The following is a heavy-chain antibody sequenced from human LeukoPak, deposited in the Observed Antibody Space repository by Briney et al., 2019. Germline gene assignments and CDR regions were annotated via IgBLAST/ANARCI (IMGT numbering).Heavy chain of an antibody. J-gene: IGHJ4*02. D-gene: IGHD1-26*01. CDR2: ISAYNGNT. Sequence: ASVTDSCMATGYTFTSYGISWVRPAPGQGLEWMGWISAYNGNTNYAQKLQGRVNMTTDPPTSTAYMELRSLRSHSTAVYYCARLDDRWELRFDYWGQGALVTVSS. CDR1: GYTFTSYG. V-gene: IGHV1-18*01. CDR3: ARLDDRWELRFDY.